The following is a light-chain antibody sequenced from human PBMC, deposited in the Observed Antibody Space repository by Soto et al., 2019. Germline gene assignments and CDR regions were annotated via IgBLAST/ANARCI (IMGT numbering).Light chain of an antibody. V-gene: IGKV1-5*01. Sequence: DIQMTQSPSTLSASVGYRFTITCRASQSISNRLAWYQHKPGKAPKVVIYDASSLESGVPSRFSGSGSGTEFILTINSLQPDDFATYCCQHYGGMWAFGQGTTVDIK. CDR3: QHYGGMWA. CDR1: QSISNR. CDR2: DAS. J-gene: IGKJ1*01.